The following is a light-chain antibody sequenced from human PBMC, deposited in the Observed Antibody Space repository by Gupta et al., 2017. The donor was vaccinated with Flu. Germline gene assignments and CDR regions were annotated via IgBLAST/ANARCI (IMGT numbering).Light chain of an antibody. CDR3: QQYGSSRVT. V-gene: IGKV3-20*01. CDR2: GAS. J-gene: IGKJ3*01. CDR1: QSVSSSY. Sequence: DIVLTQSPGTLSLSPGERATLSCRASQSVSSSYLAWYQQNPGQAPRLLIYGASSRATGIPDRFSGSGSGTDFTLTISRLEPEDFAVYYCQQYGSSRVTFGPGTKVDIK.